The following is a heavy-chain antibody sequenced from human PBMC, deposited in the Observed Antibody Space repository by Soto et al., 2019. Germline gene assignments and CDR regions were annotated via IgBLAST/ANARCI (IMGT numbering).Heavy chain of an antibody. CDR3: ARDIRGYSYGTHYYYYYGMDV. CDR1: GGSISSYY. J-gene: IGHJ6*01. V-gene: IGHV4-59*01. CDR2: IYYSGST. D-gene: IGHD5-18*01. Sequence: QVQLQESGPGLVKPSETLSLTCTVSGGSISSYYWSWIRQPPGKGLEWIGYIYYSGSTNYNPSLKSRVTISVDTSKNQFSLKLSSVTAADTAVYYCARDIRGYSYGTHYYYYYGMDVW.